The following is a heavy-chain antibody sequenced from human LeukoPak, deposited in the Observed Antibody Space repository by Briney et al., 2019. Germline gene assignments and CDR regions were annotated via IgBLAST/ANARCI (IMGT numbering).Heavy chain of an antibody. J-gene: IGHJ4*02. D-gene: IGHD6-13*01. CDR3: ARDLSSSQPFDY. CDR2: ISYDGGNK. CDR1: GFTFSRYA. V-gene: IGHV3-30-3*01. Sequence: GGSLRLSCAASGFTFSRYAMHWVRQAPGKGLEWVAFISYDGGNKYYADSVMGRFTISRDNSRNTLYLQMNSLRAEDTAMFYCARDLSSSQPFDYWGQGTLVTVSS.